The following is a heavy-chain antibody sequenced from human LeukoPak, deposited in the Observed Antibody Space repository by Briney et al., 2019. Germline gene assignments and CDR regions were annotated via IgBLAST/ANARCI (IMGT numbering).Heavy chain of an antibody. CDR1: GVSFSGYY. Sequence: SETLSLTCAVYGVSFSGYYWSWIRQPPGKGLEWIGEINHSGSTNYNPSLKSRVTISVDTSKNQFSLKLSSVTAADTAVYYCARSLRGGYYYYGMDVWGQGTTVTVSS. CDR2: INHSGST. D-gene: IGHD3-10*01. J-gene: IGHJ6*02. V-gene: IGHV4-34*01. CDR3: ARSLRGGYYYYGMDV.